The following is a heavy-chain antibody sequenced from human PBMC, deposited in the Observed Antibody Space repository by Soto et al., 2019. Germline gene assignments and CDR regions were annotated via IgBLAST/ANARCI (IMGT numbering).Heavy chain of an antibody. CDR2: IIPIFGTA. Sequence: QVQLVQSGAEVKKPGSSVKVSCKASGGTFSSYAISWVRQAPGQGLEWMGGIIPIFGTANYAQKFQGRVTITADESTSTANMELSSLRSEDTAVYYCARDSSGQLTRYYYYYYGMDVWGQGTTVTVSS. D-gene: IGHD6-19*01. CDR1: GGTFSSYA. J-gene: IGHJ6*02. V-gene: IGHV1-69*01. CDR3: ARDSSGQLTRYYYYYYGMDV.